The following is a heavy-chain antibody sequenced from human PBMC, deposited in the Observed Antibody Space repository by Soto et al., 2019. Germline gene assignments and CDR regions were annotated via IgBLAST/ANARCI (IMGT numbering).Heavy chain of an antibody. CDR2: INPNSGNI. V-gene: IGHV1-8*01. CDR3: ARGRASGSYYLLDY. J-gene: IGHJ4*02. Sequence: ASVKVSCKASGNTFTSYGINWVRQATGHGLEWMGWINPNSGNIGYAQKFQGRVTMTRDTAIRTAYMEVSRLRSDDTAVYYCARGRASGSYYLLDYWGQGTLVTVSS. D-gene: IGHD3-10*01. CDR1: GNTFTSYG.